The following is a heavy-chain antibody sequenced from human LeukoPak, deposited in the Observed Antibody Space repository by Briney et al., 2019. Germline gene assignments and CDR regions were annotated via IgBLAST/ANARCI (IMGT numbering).Heavy chain of an antibody. D-gene: IGHD6-19*01. J-gene: IGHJ6*03. CDR3: AREAGIAVSGAFYYYMDV. CDR1: GASVGRGTFY. V-gene: IGHV4-61*02. CDR2: IYTTGST. Sequence: SETLSLTCTVSGASVGRGTFYWSWIRQPAGKGLEWIGRIYTTGSTNYNPSLSNRIAISVDTSNNHFSLKLSSVTAADTAVYFCAREAGIAVSGAFYYYMDVWGEGTTVTVSS.